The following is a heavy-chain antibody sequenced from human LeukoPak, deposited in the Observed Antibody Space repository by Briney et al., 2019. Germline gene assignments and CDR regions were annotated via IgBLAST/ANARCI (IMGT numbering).Heavy chain of an antibody. CDR2: ISFTDSKT. J-gene: IGHJ4*02. V-gene: IGHV3-48*03. D-gene: IGHD6-13*01. CDR3: ARDGVRQLDYYFDY. CDR1: GFSLSDYE. Sequence: GGSLRLSCAAFGFSLSDYEMNWVRQSPGKGLEWISHISFTDSKTYYADSVKGRFTISRDNAKNSMFLQMNSLRAEDTAAYYCARDGVRQLDYYFDYWGQGALVTVSS.